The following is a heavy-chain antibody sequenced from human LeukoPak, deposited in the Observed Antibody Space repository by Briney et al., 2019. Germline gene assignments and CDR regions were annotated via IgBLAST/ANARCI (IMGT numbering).Heavy chain of an antibody. V-gene: IGHV3-48*01. CDR3: ARENWGSLPH. Sequence: PGGSLRLSCAASGFTFSSHSINWVRQAPGKGLEWVSYISSSSSARYYADSVKGRFTISRDDARNSLYLQMNSLRAEDTAVYYCARENWGSLPHWGQGTLVTVSS. CDR1: GFTFSSHS. D-gene: IGHD3-16*01. CDR2: ISSSSSAR. J-gene: IGHJ4*02.